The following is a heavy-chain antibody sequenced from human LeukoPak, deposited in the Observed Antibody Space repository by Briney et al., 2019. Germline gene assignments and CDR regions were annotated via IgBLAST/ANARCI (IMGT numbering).Heavy chain of an antibody. V-gene: IGHV3-23*01. CDR1: GFTFSSYA. Sequence: GGSLRLSCAASGFTFSSYAMSWVRQAPGKGLEWVSAISGSGGSTYYADSVKDRFTISRDNSKNTLYLQMNSLRAEDTAVYYCAKDRGYSYGFDAFDIWGQGTMVTVSS. D-gene: IGHD5-18*01. CDR3: AKDRGYSYGFDAFDI. CDR2: ISGSGGST. J-gene: IGHJ3*02.